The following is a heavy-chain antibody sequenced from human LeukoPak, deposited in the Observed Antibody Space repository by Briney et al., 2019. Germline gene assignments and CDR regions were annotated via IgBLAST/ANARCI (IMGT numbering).Heavy chain of an antibody. CDR2: ISGSGGST. D-gene: IGHD2-2*02. CDR1: GFTFTSYA. J-gene: IGHJ5*02. Sequence: GALRLSCAASGFTFTSYAMTWVRQAPGKGLEWVSAISGSGGSTYYADSVKGRFTISRDNSKNTLYLQMNSLRAEDTAVYYCAKDPDQLLYPNWFDPWGQGTLVTVSS. CDR3: AKDPDQLLYPNWFDP. V-gene: IGHV3-23*01.